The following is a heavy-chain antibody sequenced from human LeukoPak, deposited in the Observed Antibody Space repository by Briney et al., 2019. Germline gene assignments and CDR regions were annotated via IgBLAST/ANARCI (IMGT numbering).Heavy chain of an antibody. CDR1: GFTFSSYA. V-gene: IGHV3-30-3*01. CDR2: ISYDGSNK. Sequence: PGRSLRLSCAASGFTFSSYAMHWVRRAPGKGLEWVAVISYDGSNKYYADSVKGRFTISRDNSKNTLYLQMNSLRAEDTAVYYCARTQGITGTTGHQDYWGQGTLVTVSS. J-gene: IGHJ4*02. D-gene: IGHD1-7*01. CDR3: ARTQGITGTTGHQDY.